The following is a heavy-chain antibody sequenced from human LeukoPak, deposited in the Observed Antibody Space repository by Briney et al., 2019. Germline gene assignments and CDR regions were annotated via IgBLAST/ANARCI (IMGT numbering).Heavy chain of an antibody. J-gene: IGHJ3*02. Sequence: GGSLRLSCAASGFAFSSYGMHWVRQAPGKGLEWVAYIHYDSSTEDYADSVKGRFTISRDNAKNSLYLQMNSLRAEDTALYYCARRHDAFDIWGQGTMVTVSS. CDR2: IHYDSSTE. V-gene: IGHV3-30*02. CDR3: ARRHDAFDI. CDR1: GFAFSSYG.